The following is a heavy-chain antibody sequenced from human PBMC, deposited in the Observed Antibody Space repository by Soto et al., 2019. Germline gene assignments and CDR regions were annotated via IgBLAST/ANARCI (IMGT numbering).Heavy chain of an antibody. CDR3: AKGPFGVGYYYYGMDV. Sequence: GGSLRLSCAASGFTFSSYAMSWVRQAPGKGLEWVSAISGSGGSTYYADSVKGRFTISRDNSKNTLYLQMNSLRAEDTAVYYCAKGPFGVGYYYYGMDVWGQGTTVTVSS. D-gene: IGHD3-3*01. CDR2: ISGSGGST. J-gene: IGHJ6*02. CDR1: GFTFSSYA. V-gene: IGHV3-23*01.